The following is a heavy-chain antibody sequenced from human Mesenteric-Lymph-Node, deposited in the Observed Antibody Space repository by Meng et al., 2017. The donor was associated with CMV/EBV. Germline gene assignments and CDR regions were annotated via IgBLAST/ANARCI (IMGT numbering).Heavy chain of an antibody. CDR1: GFTFSYNG. Sequence: SGFTFSYNGMHWVGQVPGKGLEWVALISYDGSSKYDADAVKGRFTISRDNSKNTLYLQMNSLSAEDTAVYYCAKDHWRGGKEQMVNYWGQGTLVTVSS. J-gene: IGHJ4*02. CDR3: AKDHWRGGKEQMVNY. CDR2: ISYDGSSK. D-gene: IGHD5-18*01. V-gene: IGHV3-30*18.